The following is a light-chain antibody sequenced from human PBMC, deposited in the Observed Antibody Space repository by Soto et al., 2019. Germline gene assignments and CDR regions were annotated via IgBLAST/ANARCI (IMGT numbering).Light chain of an antibody. CDR2: DVS. J-gene: IGLJ1*01. CDR3: NSYTSSSTLPYV. CDR1: SSDVGGYNY. V-gene: IGLV2-14*01. Sequence: QSVLTQPASVSGSPGQSNTISCTGTSSDVGGYNYVSWYQQHPGKAPKVMIYDVSNRPSGVSNRFSGSKSGNTASLTISGLQAEDEADYYCNSYTSSSTLPYVFGTGTKVTVL.